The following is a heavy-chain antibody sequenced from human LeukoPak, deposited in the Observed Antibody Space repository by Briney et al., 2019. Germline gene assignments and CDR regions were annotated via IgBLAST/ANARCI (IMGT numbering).Heavy chain of an antibody. Sequence: PSETLSLACAVYGGSFSGYYWSWIRQPPGKGLEWIGEINHSGSTNYNPSLKSRVTISVDTSKNQFSLKLGSVTAADTAVYYCARESNSPLDYWGQGTLVTVSS. CDR1: GGSFSGYY. D-gene: IGHD5-24*01. CDR3: ARESNSPLDY. V-gene: IGHV4-34*01. CDR2: INHSGST. J-gene: IGHJ4*02.